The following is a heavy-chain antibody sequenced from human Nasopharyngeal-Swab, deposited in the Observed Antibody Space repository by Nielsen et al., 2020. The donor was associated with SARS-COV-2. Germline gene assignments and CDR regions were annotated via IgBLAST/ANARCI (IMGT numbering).Heavy chain of an antibody. J-gene: IGHJ5*02. CDR3: ARAHIVVVPAHNWFDP. D-gene: IGHD2-2*01. V-gene: IGHV4-34*13. CDR2: INHSGST. Sequence: RQAPGKGLEWIGEINHSGSTNYNPSLKSRVTISVDTSKNQFSLKLSSVTAADTAVYYCARAHIVVVPAHNWFDPWGQGTLVTVSS.